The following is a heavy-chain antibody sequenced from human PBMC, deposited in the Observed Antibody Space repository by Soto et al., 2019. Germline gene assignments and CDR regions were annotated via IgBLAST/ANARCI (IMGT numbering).Heavy chain of an antibody. CDR1: GFTFSSYG. D-gene: IGHD5-18*01. J-gene: IGHJ4*02. V-gene: IGHV3-33*01. CDR2: IWYDGSNK. CDR3: ARDVDTAMVFDY. Sequence: QVQLVESGGGVVQPGRSLRLSCAASGFTFSSYGMHRVRQAPGKGLEWVAVIWYDGSNKYYADSVKGRFTISRDNSKNTLYLQMNSLRAEDTAVYYCARDVDTAMVFDYWGQGTLVTVSS.